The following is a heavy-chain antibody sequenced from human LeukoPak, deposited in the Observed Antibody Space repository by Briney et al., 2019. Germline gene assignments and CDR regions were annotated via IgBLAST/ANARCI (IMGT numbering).Heavy chain of an antibody. CDR2: ITPIRGIA. Sequence: SVNVSCKASGGTFISYAISWVRPAPGQGLDWMGRITPIRGIANYAQKLQDRVTITADTSTSTAYMELSSLRSEDTAVYYCARDADQDGYTPSAGYWGQGTLVTVSS. V-gene: IGHV1-69*04. D-gene: IGHD5-24*01. CDR3: ARDADQDGYTPSAGY. CDR1: GGTFISYA. J-gene: IGHJ4*02.